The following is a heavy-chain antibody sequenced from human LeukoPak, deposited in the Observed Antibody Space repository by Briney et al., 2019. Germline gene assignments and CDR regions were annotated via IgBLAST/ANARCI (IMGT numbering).Heavy chain of an antibody. D-gene: IGHD3-9*01. CDR1: GFTDSSNY. V-gene: IGHV3-66*01. Sequence: PGGSLRLSCAASGFTDSSNYMSWVRQAPGKGLEWVSVIYSGGSTYYADSVKGRFTISRDNSKNTLYLQMNSLRAEDTAEYYCASGGVYYAILTGRYFDYWGQGTLVTVSS. J-gene: IGHJ4*02. CDR3: ASGGVYYAILTGRYFDY. CDR2: IYSGGST.